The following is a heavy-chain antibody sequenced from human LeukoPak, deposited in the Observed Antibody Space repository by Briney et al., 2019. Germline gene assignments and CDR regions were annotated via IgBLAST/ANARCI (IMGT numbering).Heavy chain of an antibody. CDR1: GFTFSSYG. CDR3: AKGRGWLQTNPRYYFDY. Sequence: GGSLRLSCAASGFTFSSYGMHWVRQAPGKGLEWVSAISGSGGSTYYADSVKGRFTISRDNSKNTLYLQMNSLRAEATAVYYCAKGRGWLQTNPRYYFDYWGQGTLVTVSS. D-gene: IGHD5-24*01. V-gene: IGHV3-23*01. CDR2: ISGSGGST. J-gene: IGHJ4*02.